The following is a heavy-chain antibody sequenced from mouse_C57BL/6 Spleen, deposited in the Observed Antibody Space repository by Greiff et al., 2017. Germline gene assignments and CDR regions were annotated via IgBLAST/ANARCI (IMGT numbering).Heavy chain of an antibody. D-gene: IGHD1-1*01. CDR3: ARSYYYGSSPYYAMDY. CDR1: GYTFTSYT. V-gene: IGHV1-4*01. CDR2: INPSSGYT. Sequence: QVQLQQSGAELARPGASVKMSCKASGYTFTSYTMHWVQQRPGQGLEWIGYINPSSGYTKYNQKFKDKATLTADKSSSTAYMQLSSLTSEDSAVYYCARSYYYGSSPYYAMDYWGQGTSVTVSS. J-gene: IGHJ4*01.